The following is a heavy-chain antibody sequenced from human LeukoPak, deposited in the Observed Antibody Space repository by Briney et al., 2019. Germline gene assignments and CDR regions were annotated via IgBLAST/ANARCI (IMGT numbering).Heavy chain of an antibody. J-gene: IGHJ6*02. Sequence: GGSLRLSCAASGFTFSSCWMHWAPQAPGKGLVWVARLNSDGRSTTYADSVKGRFTISRDNAKNTIDLQMNSLRTEDAAVYYCTRGSLIAGRLMDVWGPGTTVTVSS. CDR3: TRGSLIAGRLMDV. V-gene: IGHV3-74*01. CDR1: GFTFSSCW. D-gene: IGHD6-6*01. CDR2: LNSDGRST.